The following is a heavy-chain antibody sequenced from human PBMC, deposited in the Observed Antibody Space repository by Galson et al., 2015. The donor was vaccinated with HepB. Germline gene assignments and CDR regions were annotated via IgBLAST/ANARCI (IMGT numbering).Heavy chain of an antibody. J-gene: IGHJ4*02. V-gene: IGHV3-30-3*01. Sequence: SLRLSCAASGFTFSSYAMHWVRQAPGKGLEWVAVISYDGSNKYYADSVKGRLTISRDNSKNTLYLQMNSLRAEDTAVYYCARAVGVVTAIPYFDYWGQGTLVTVSS. CDR3: ARAVGVVTAIPYFDY. CDR1: GFTFSSYA. CDR2: ISYDGSNK. D-gene: IGHD2-21*02.